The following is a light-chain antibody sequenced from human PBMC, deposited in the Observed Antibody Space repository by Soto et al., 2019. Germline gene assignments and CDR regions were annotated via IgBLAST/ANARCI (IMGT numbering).Light chain of an antibody. J-gene: IGLJ2*01. Sequence: QSALTQPSVSGSPAQSITISCSGTSNDLSDYKFISWYQQHPGKAPKLMIYEVTNRPSGVSSRFSGSRSGGTASLTISGLQAEDEADYYCSSYSTSDTVIFGGGTKLTVL. CDR1: SNDLSDYKF. CDR2: EVT. V-gene: IGLV2-14*01. CDR3: SSYSTSDTVI.